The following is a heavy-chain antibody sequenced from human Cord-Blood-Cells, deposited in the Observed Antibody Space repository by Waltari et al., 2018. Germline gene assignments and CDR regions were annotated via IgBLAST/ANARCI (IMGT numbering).Heavy chain of an antibody. V-gene: IGHV3-33*01. Sequence: QVQLVESGGGVVQPGRSLRLSCAASGFTFSSYGMHWVRQAPGKGLGWGAVIWYYGSKKYYADSVKGRFTISRDNSKNTLYLQMNSLRAEDTAVYYCARERSGDKDAFDIWGQGTMVTVSS. CDR3: ARERSGDKDAFDI. J-gene: IGHJ3*02. CDR2: IWYYGSKK. D-gene: IGHD3-3*01. CDR1: GFTFSSYG.